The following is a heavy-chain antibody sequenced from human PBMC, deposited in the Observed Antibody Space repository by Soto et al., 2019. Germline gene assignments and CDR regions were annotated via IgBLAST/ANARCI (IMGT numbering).Heavy chain of an antibody. J-gene: IGHJ4*02. CDR2: ISDKGGT. V-gene: IGHV4-59*01. Sequence: ETLSLTCSVSGGSPSSYYWSWIRKPAGKGLEWIGYISDKGGTNYNPSLESRVTISVDTSKTQFSLKLNSVTAADTAVYYCTTTARWYYFDFWGQGTPVTVSS. D-gene: IGHD2-21*02. CDR1: GGSPSSYY. CDR3: TTTARWYYFDF.